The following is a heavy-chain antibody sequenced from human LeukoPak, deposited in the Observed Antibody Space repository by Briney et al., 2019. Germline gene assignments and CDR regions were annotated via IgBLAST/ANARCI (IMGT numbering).Heavy chain of an antibody. J-gene: IGHJ5*02. CDR2: IYSSGST. V-gene: IGHV4-61*09. CDR3: ARSRERPLKPFHWGIVGVPTGVGSWFDP. Sequence: PSETLSLTCTVSGGSISSGTNYWSWIRQTAGKGLEWIGHIYSSGSTNYNPSLKSRVAMSVDTSKNQFSLQLTSVTAADTAVYYCARSRERPLKPFHWGIVGVPTGVGSWFDPWGQGILVTVSS. CDR1: GGSISSGTNY. D-gene: IGHD1-26*01.